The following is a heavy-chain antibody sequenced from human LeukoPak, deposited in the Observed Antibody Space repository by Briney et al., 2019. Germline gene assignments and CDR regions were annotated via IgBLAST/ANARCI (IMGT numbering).Heavy chain of an antibody. CDR3: ARDRGKEYFDY. CDR1: GFTFRNHG. D-gene: IGHD3-10*01. CDR2: IYYDGTIK. Sequence: PGRSLRLSCVASGFTFRNHGMHWVRQAPGKGLEWVALIYYDGTIKNYVDSVKGRFTISRDNSKNTLSLQMNSLRADDTAVYYCARDRGKEYFDYWGQGTRVKVYS. V-gene: IGHV3-33*01. J-gene: IGHJ4*02.